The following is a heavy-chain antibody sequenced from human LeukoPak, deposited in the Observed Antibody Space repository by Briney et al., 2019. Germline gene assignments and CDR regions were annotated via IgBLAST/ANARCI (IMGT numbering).Heavy chain of an antibody. Sequence: PSETLSLTCTVSGCSINIYYWSWVRQSAGKGLEWIGRIYTSGSTNYNPSLKSRVTMSVDPSKHQFSLKLSSVTAADTAVYYCARDVVTTTGDYFDYWGQGTLVTVSS. D-gene: IGHD2-2*01. J-gene: IGHJ4*02. CDR2: IYTSGST. CDR3: ARDVVTTTGDYFDY. CDR1: GCSINIYY. V-gene: IGHV4-4*07.